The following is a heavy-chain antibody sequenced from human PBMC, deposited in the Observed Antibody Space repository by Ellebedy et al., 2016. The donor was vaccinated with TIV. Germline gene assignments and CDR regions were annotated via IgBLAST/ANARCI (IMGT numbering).Heavy chain of an antibody. D-gene: IGHD5-12*01. CDR2: IYSDGTT. CDR1: GFTVSNNY. J-gene: IGHJ4*02. V-gene: IGHV3-53*01. Sequence: PGGSLRLSCAASGFTVSNNYMSWVLQAPGKGLEWVSIIYSDGTTHYADSVKGRFTISRDNSKNTVYLQMNSLTAEDTAVYYCARAPTITTNYDYWGQGTLVAVSS. CDR3: ARAPTITTNYDY.